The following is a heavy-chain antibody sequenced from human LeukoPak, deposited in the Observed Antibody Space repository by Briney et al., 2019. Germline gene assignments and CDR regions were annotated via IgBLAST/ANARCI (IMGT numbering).Heavy chain of an antibody. J-gene: IGHJ6*02. CDR1: GDSISSYY. V-gene: IGHV4-59*05. Sequence: SETLSLTCTVSGDSISSYYWSWIRQPPGKGLEWIGSIYYSGSTYYNPSLKSRVTISVDTSKNQFSLKLSSVTAADTAVYYCARQEPYDFWSGYYYYYGMDVWGQGTTVTVSS. D-gene: IGHD3-3*01. CDR3: ARQEPYDFWSGYYYYYGMDV. CDR2: IYYSGST.